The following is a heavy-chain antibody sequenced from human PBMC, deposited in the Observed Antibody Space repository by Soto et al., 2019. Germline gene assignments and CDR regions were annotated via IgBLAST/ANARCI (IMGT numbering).Heavy chain of an antibody. Sequence: SETLSLTCTVSGGSISSSSYYWGWIRQPPGKGLEWIGSIYYSGSTYYNPSLKSRVTISVDTSKNQFSLKLSSVTAADTAVYYCAKTPHDYGDSTWFDPWGQGTLVTVSS. J-gene: IGHJ5*02. D-gene: IGHD4-17*01. V-gene: IGHV4-39*01. CDR2: IYYSGST. CDR1: GGSISSSSYY. CDR3: AKTPHDYGDSTWFDP.